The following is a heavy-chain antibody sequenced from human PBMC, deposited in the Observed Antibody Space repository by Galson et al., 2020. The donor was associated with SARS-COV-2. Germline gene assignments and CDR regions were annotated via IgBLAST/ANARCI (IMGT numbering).Heavy chain of an antibody. Sequence: ASVKVSCKASGYTFTGYYFHWVRQAPGQGLEWMAWINPNTGGTVYAQKFQGRVTLTRDTSISTAYMELTSLRSDDTAVYYCAGTSAFPYDNSGYYYVWGQGTQVTVSS. D-gene: IGHD3-22*01. CDR3: AGTSAFPYDNSGYYYV. CDR2: INPNTGGT. J-gene: IGHJ4*02. CDR1: GYTFTGYY. V-gene: IGHV1-2*02.